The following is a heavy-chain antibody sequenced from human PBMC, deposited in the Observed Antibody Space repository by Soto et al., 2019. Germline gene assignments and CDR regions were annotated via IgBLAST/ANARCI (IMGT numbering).Heavy chain of an antibody. CDR1: GFTFSSYS. CDR2: ISSSSSTI. V-gene: IGHV3-48*01. J-gene: IGHJ4*02. D-gene: IGHD4-17*01. CDR3: ARDHYGDYFFISESSENYT. Sequence: PGGSLRLSCAASGFTFSSYSMNWVRQAPGKGLEWVSYISSSSSTIYYADSVKGRFTISRDNAKNSLYLQMNSLRAEDTAVYYCARDHYGDYFFISESSENYTRAQRAPLTVSS.